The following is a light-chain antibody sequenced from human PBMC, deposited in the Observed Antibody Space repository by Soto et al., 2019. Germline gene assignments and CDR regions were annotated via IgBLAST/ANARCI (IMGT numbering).Light chain of an antibody. CDR2: LNSDGSH. V-gene: IGLV4-69*01. CDR1: SGHSSYA. J-gene: IGLJ6*01. Sequence: QPVLTQSPSASASLGASVKLTCTLSSGHSSYAIAWHQQQPEKGPRYLMKLNSDGSHSKGDGIPDRFSGSSSGAERYLTISSLQSEDEADYYSQTWGTGKGPIAYVVGSGTQLTVL. CDR3: QTWGTGKGPIAYV.